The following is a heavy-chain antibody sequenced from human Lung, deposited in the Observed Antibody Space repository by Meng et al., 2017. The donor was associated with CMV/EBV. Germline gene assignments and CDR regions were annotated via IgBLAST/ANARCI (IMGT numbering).Heavy chain of an antibody. CDR3: AKGGDYDSSGDY. CDR1: GFTFSSYG. Sequence: GESLKISCAASGFTFSSYGMHWVRQAPGKGLEWVAFIRYDGSNKYYADSVKGRFTISRDNSKNTLYLQMNSLRAEDTAVYYCAKGGDYDSSGDYWGQGTXVTVYS. J-gene: IGHJ4*02. D-gene: IGHD3-22*01. CDR2: IRYDGSNK. V-gene: IGHV3-30*02.